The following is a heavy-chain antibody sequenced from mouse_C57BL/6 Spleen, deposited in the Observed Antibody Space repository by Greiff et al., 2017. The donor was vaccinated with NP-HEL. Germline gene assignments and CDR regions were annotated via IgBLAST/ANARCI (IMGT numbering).Heavy chain of an antibody. CDR1: GYTFTDYN. Sequence: DVKLQESGPELVKPGASVKMSCKASGYTFTDYNMHWVKQSHGKSLEWIGYINPNNGGTSYNQKFKGKATLTVNKSSSTAYMELRSLTSEDSAVYYCARRDYDRYYAMDYWGQGTSVTVSS. CDR3: ARRDYDRYYAMDY. J-gene: IGHJ4*01. CDR2: INPNNGGT. V-gene: IGHV1-22*01. D-gene: IGHD2-4*01.